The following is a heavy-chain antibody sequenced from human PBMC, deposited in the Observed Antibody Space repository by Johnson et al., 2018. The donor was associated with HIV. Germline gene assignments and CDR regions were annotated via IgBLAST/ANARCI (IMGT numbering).Heavy chain of an antibody. V-gene: IGHV3-9*01. Sequence: VQLVESGGGLVQPGRSLRPSCAASGFTFDDYAMHWVRQAQGKGLEWAAGISWNSGSIGYADSVQGRFTISRDNAKNSLYLQMNSLRAEDTALYYCAKDWSSSPRVAFDIWGQGTMVTVSS. CDR2: ISWNSGSI. D-gene: IGHD6-6*01. CDR3: AKDWSSSPRVAFDI. J-gene: IGHJ3*02. CDR1: GFTFDDYA.